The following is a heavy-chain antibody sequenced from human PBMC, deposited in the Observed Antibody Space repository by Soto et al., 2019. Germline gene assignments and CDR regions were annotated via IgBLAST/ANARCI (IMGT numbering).Heavy chain of an antibody. J-gene: IGHJ4*02. Sequence: QVQLQESGPGLVKPSQTLSLTCTVSGGSISSGGYYWSWIRQHPGKGLEWIGYIYYSGSTYYNPSLKSRVTISVDTSKNQFSLKLSSVTAADTAVYYCARSLAATKTLRDYFDYWGQGTLVTVSS. CDR2: IYYSGST. V-gene: IGHV4-31*03. CDR1: GGSISSGGYY. CDR3: ARSLAATKTLRDYFDY. D-gene: IGHD2-15*01.